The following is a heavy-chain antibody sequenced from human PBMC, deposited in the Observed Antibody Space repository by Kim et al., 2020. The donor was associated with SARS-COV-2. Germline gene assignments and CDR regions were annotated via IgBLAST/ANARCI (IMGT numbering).Heavy chain of an antibody. CDR3: ARGVNVPRLRSGSYYKGAMGAFDI. Sequence: SETLSLTCAVYGGSFSGYYWNWIRQPPGKGLEWIGEINHSGSTNYSPSLKSRVTISVDTSKNQFSLKLSSVTAADTAVYYCARGVNVPRLRSGSYYKGAMGAFDIWGQGTMVTVSS. V-gene: IGHV4-34*01. CDR1: GGSFSGYY. D-gene: IGHD3-10*01. CDR2: INHSGST. J-gene: IGHJ3*02.